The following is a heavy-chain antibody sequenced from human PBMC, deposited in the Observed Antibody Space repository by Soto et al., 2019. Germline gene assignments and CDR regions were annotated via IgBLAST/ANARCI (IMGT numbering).Heavy chain of an antibody. CDR1: GGSISSSSYY. D-gene: IGHD7-27*01. CDR2: IYYSGST. J-gene: IGHJ4*02. V-gene: IGHV4-39*01. Sequence: PSETLSLTCTVSGGSISSSSYYWGWIRQPPGKGLEWIGSIYYSGSTYYNPSLKSRVTISVDTSKNQFSLKLSSVTASDTAVYYCARLELLTGAVDYWGQGTLVTVS. CDR3: ARLELLTGAVDY.